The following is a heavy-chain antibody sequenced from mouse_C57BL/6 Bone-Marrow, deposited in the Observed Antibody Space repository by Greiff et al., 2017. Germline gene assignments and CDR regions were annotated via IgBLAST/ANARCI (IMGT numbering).Heavy chain of an antibody. CDR3: TRNY. V-gene: IGHV1-15*01. J-gene: IGHJ2*01. CDR1: GYTFTDYE. Sequence: QVTLKVSGAELVRPGASVTLSCKASGYTFTDYEMHWVKQTPVHGLEWIGAIDPETGGTAYNQKFKGKAILTADKSSSTAYMELRSLTSEDSAVYYCTRNYWGQGTTLTVSS. CDR2: IDPETGGT.